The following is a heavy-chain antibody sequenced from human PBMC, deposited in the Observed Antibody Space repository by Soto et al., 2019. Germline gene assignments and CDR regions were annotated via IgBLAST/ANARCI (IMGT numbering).Heavy chain of an antibody. D-gene: IGHD2-2*01. J-gene: IGHJ5*02. CDR2: TYYSGST. CDR3: PRGVVVVPAAKRLSWFDP. CDR1: GGSISSGTWY. Sequence: SEALALTGTVSGGSISSGTWYWGWIRQHAGQGLEWIGYTYYSGSTYYNPTLKSRVTISIDTYKHNFSLKLSSVTATETAVYYCPRGVVVVPAAKRLSWFDPWGQGTLVTVSS. V-gene: IGHV4-31*03.